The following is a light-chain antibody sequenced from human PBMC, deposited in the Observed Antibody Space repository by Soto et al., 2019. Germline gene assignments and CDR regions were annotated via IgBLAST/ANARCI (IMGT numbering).Light chain of an antibody. Sequence: QSVLTQPPSVSGAPGQRVTMSCTGSSSNIGAPYDVHWYQQLPGTAPKLLIYGNNNRPPGVPDRISGSKSGTSASLAITGLQAEDEADYYCQSYDRSLSGVVFGGGTQLTVL. CDR3: QSYDRSLSGVV. J-gene: IGLJ2*01. CDR1: SSNIGAPYD. CDR2: GNN. V-gene: IGLV1-40*01.